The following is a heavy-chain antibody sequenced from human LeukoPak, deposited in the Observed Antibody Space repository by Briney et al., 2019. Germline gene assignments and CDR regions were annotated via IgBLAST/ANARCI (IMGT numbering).Heavy chain of an antibody. J-gene: IGHJ4*02. CDR2: ISYDGTSK. CDR1: GFSFSRYG. Sequence: GGSLRLSCAASGFSFSRYGMHWVRQAPGKGLEWVAVISYDGTSKYYADSVKGRFTISRDNSKNRLYLQMNSLRDEDTAVYYCAREVGRDGYNLDYWGQGTLVTVSS. CDR3: AREVGRDGYNLDY. V-gene: IGHV3-30*03. D-gene: IGHD5-24*01.